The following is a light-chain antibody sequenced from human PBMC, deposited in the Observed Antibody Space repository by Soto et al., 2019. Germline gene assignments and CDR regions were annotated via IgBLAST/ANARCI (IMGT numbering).Light chain of an antibody. V-gene: IGLV2-14*01. CDR2: EVT. CDR1: GSDVGAYNY. CDR3: SSYTSSSTLV. Sequence: QSVLTQPASVSGSPGQSIIISCTGTGSDVGAYNYVSWYRHHPGKAPKLLIYEVTNRPSGVSDRFSGSKSANTASLTISGLQPEDEADYYCSSYTSSSTLVFGGGTKLTVL. J-gene: IGLJ2*01.